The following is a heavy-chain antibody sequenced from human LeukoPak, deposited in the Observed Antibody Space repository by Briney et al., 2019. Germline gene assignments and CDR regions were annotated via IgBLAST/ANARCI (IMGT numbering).Heavy chain of an antibody. V-gene: IGHV1-69*05. CDR3: ARPQWLDLDFDY. D-gene: IGHD6-19*01. CDR2: IIPIFGTA. Sequence: ASVKVSCKASGGTFSSYAISWVRQAPGQGLEWMGGIIPIFGTANYAQKLQGRVTMTTDTSTSTAYMELRSLRSDDTAVYYCARPQWLDLDFDYWGQGTLVTVSS. J-gene: IGHJ4*02. CDR1: GGTFSSYA.